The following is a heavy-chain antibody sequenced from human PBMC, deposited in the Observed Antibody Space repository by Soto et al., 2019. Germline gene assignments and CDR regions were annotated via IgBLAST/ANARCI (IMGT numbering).Heavy chain of an antibody. CDR1: GFTFSNYN. D-gene: IGHD4-17*01. CDR2: ITTSSIYK. V-gene: IGHV3-21*01. Sequence: EVQVVESGGGLVKPGGSLRLSCAASGFTFSNYNMNWVRQAPGKGLEWVSYITTSSIYKYYADSVKGRFTISRDNAENSLYLQMNSLRAEDTAVYYCARKGYGDYGPMDVWGQGTTVIVSS. J-gene: IGHJ6*02. CDR3: ARKGYGDYGPMDV.